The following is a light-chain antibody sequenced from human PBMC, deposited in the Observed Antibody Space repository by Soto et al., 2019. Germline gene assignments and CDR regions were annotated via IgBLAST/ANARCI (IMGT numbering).Light chain of an antibody. CDR2: GTR. J-gene: IGLJ7*01. Sequence: QGVVTQEPSLTVSPGGTVTLTCGSSTLDVTSGHWPYWFQQRPGQVPRTLIHGTRNTHSWTPARFSGSLLGGKAALTLSGAQPEDEAEYCCLLFYDGVAVFGGGTQLTVL. V-gene: IGLV7-46*01. CDR1: TLDVTSGHW. CDR3: LLFYDGVAV.